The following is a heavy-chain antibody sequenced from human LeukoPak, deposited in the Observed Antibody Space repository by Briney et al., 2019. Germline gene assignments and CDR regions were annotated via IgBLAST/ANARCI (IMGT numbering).Heavy chain of an antibody. CDR3: AREVNIAVAGYYYYYYMDV. D-gene: IGHD6-19*01. CDR2: INPNSGGT. V-gene: IGHV1-2*02. Sequence: GASVKVSCKASGYTFTGYYMHWVRQAPGQGLEWMGWINPNSGGTNYAQKFQGRVTMTRDTSISTAYMELSRLRSEDTAVYYCAREVNIAVAGYYYYYYMDVWGKGTTVTVSS. CDR1: GYTFTGYY. J-gene: IGHJ6*03.